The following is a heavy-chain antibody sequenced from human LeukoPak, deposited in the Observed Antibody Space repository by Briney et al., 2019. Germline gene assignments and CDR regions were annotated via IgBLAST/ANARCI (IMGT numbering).Heavy chain of an antibody. D-gene: IGHD5-18*01. V-gene: IGHV4-59*01. CDR2: IYYTGST. CDR1: GGSISSYY. J-gene: IGHJ3*02. Sequence: SETLSLTCTVSGGSISSYYWSWIRQPPGKGLGWIGYIYYTGSTNNTSLKSRVTISVDTSKNQFSLKLSSVTAADTAVYYCARCDAAYAFDIWGQGTMVTVSS. CDR3: ARCDAAYAFDI.